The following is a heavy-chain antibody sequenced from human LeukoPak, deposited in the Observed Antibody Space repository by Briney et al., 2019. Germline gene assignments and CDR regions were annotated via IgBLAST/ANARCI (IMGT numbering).Heavy chain of an antibody. V-gene: IGHV4-4*07. J-gene: IGHJ4*02. Sequence: SETLSLTCTVSGASISSYYWGWILQPAGKGLEWIGRIYTSGSTNYNPSLKSRVTMSVDTSKNQFSLKLSSVTAADTAVYYCARDTAMAPDYYFDYWGQGTLVTVSS. CDR2: IYTSGST. D-gene: IGHD5-18*01. CDR1: GASISSYY. CDR3: ARDTAMAPDYYFDY.